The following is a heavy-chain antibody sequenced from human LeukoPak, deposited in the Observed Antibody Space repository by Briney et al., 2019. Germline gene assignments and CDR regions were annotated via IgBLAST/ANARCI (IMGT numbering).Heavy chain of an antibody. CDR3: ARDRYYGSGNYPHDY. Sequence: GGSLRLSCAASGFTFSSYGVHWVRQAPGKGLEWVAVIWYDGSNKYYADSVKGRFTISRDNSKNTLYLQMNSLRAEDTAVYYCARDRYYGSGNYPHDYWGQGTLVTVSS. D-gene: IGHD3-10*01. CDR1: GFTFSSYG. V-gene: IGHV3-33*01. CDR2: IWYDGSNK. J-gene: IGHJ4*02.